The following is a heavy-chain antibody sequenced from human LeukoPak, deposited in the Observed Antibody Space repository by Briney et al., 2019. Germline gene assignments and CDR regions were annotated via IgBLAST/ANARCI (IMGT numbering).Heavy chain of an antibody. CDR3: ARRYDYDGSGYYNDCYFDL. CDR1: GGSFSGYY. D-gene: IGHD3-22*01. Sequence: PSETLSLTCAVYGGSFSGYYWSWIRQPPGKGLEWIGEINHSGSTNYNPSLKSRVTISVDTSKNQFSLKLTSVTAADTAVYFCARRYDYDGSGYYNDCYFDLWGRGTLVTVSS. J-gene: IGHJ2*01. CDR2: INHSGST. V-gene: IGHV4-34*01.